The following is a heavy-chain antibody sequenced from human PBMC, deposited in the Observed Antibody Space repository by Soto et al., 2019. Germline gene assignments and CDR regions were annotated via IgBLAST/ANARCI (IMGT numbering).Heavy chain of an antibody. CDR1: GFSLRTPGMR. Sequence: SGPTLVNPTQTLTLTCTVAGFSLRTPGMRVSWLRQPPGKALEWLGRVDWNDEAFYDTSLTTRLTISKENSKNRAVLTLTNVDPVDTGTYYCARMKPLGPYYFDFWGQGALVTVSS. J-gene: IGHJ4*02. V-gene: IGHV2-70*04. CDR2: VDWNDEA. CDR3: ARMKPLGPYYFDF. D-gene: IGHD1-26*01.